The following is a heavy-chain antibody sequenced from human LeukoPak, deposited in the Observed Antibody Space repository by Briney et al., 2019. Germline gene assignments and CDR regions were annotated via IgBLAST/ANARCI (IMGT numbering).Heavy chain of an antibody. CDR1: GGSISSYY. J-gene: IGHJ4*02. CDR2: IYYSGST. Sequence: SETLSLTCTVSGGSISSYYWSWIRQPPGKGLEWIGYIYYSGSTNYNPSLKSRVTISVDTSKNQFSLKLSSVTAADTAVYYCARDERDGYNLGRLDYWGQGTLVTVSS. CDR3: ARDERDGYNLGRLDY. V-gene: IGHV4-59*01. D-gene: IGHD5-24*01.